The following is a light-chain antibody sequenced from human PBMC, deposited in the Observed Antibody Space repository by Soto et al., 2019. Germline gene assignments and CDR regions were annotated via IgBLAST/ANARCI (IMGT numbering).Light chain of an antibody. CDR2: DAS. CDR1: QGVSSS. Sequence: AVQLTQSPPYLSASVGDRVTITFRASQGVSSSLAWYHQQPGKAPNLLIYDASSLQSGVPSRFSGGGFGTEFTLTISSLQPGDFATYYCQQYSSRSTFGQGTKVDIK. J-gene: IGKJ1*01. V-gene: IGKV1-13*02. CDR3: QQYSSRST.